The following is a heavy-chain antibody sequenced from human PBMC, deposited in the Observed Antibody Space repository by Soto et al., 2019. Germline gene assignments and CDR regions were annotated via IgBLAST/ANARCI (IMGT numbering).Heavy chain of an antibody. CDR3: ARGYADYYDSSGYYYAEKSALDI. J-gene: IGHJ3*02. Sequence: ASVKVSCKASGYTFTGYYMHWVRQAPGQGLEWMGWINPNSGGTNYAQKFQGWVTMTRDTSISTAYMELSRLRSDDTAVYYCARGYADYYDSSGYYYAEKSALDIWGQGTMVTVSS. V-gene: IGHV1-2*04. CDR1: GYTFTGYY. CDR2: INPNSGGT. D-gene: IGHD3-22*01.